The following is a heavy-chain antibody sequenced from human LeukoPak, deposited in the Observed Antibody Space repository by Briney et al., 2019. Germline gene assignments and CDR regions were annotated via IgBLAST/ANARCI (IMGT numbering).Heavy chain of an antibody. CDR1: GRSFSGYY. D-gene: IGHD6-13*01. V-gene: IGHV4-34*01. CDR2: INHSGST. Sequence: LETLSLTCAVYGRSFSGYYWSWIRQPPGKGLEWIGEINHSGSTNYNPSLKSRVTISVDTSKNQFSLKLSSVTAADTAVYYCARVRYSSSWYGINWFDPWGQGTLVTVSS. J-gene: IGHJ5*02. CDR3: ARVRYSSSWYGINWFDP.